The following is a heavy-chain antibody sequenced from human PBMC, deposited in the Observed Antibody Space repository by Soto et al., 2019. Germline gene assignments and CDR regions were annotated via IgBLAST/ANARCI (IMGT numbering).Heavy chain of an antibody. CDR3: ASAVWGSGY. Sequence: PGGSLRLSCAASGFTFSDYYMSWIRQAPGKGLEWVSYISSRSSTIFYADSVKGRFTISRDNAKNMLYLQMNSLRTEDTAVYYCASAVWGSGYWGQGTLVTVSS. CDR1: GFTFSDYY. CDR2: ISSRSSTI. D-gene: IGHD7-27*01. J-gene: IGHJ4*02. V-gene: IGHV3-11*04.